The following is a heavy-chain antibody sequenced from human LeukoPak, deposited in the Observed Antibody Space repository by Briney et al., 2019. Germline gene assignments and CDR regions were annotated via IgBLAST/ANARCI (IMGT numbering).Heavy chain of an antibody. V-gene: IGHV1-8*01. Sequence: ASVKVSCKASGYTFTNYDVNWVRQATGQGLVWMGWMNPNSGYTGHAQKFQGRVTMTRNTSISTAYMELSSLRSEDTAVYYCARGPAASHRNWFDPWGQGTLVTVSS. D-gene: IGHD2-15*01. CDR3: ARGPAASHRNWFDP. CDR2: MNPNSGYT. J-gene: IGHJ5*02. CDR1: GYTFTNYD.